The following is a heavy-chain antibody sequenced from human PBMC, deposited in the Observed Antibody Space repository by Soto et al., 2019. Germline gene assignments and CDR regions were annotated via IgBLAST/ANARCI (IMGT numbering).Heavy chain of an antibody. V-gene: IGHV3-30*18. CDR3: AKEYYDILTGYRYWYFDL. CDR1: GFTFSSYG. D-gene: IGHD3-9*01. Sequence: PGGSLRLSCAASGFTFSSYGMHWVRQAPGKGLEWVAVISYDGSNKYYADSVKGRFTISRDNSKNTLYLQMNSLRAEDTAVYYCAKEYYDILTGYRYWYFDLWGRGTLVTVSS. CDR2: ISYDGSNK. J-gene: IGHJ2*01.